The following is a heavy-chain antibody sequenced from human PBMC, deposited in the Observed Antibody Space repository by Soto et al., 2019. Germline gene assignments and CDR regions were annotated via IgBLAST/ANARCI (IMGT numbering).Heavy chain of an antibody. D-gene: IGHD3-22*01. CDR2: IGGSGRTT. CDR3: AKSRYSDSSGDFYDY. J-gene: IGHJ4*02. V-gene: IGHV3-23*01. CDR1: AFTFNNYA. Sequence: GGSLRLSCAASAFTFNNYAMSWVSQVQGKGLEWVSGIGGSGRTTYYADSVKGRFTISRDNSNNTLFLQMNSLRAEDTAVYYCAKSRYSDSSGDFYDYWGQGTLVTVSS.